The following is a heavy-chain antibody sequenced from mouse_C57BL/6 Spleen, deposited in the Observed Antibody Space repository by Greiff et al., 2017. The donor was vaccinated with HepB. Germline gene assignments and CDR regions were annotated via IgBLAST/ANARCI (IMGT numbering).Heavy chain of an antibody. V-gene: IGHV2-2*01. CDR1: GFSLTSYG. Sequence: QVQLQQSGPGLVQPSQSLSITCTVSGFSLTSYGVHWVRQSPGKGLEWLGVIWSGGSTDYNAAFISRLSISKDNSKSQVFFKMNSLQADDTAIYYCARKDDGYYSAMDYWGQGTSVTVSS. J-gene: IGHJ4*01. CDR2: IWSGGST. CDR3: ARKDDGYYSAMDY. D-gene: IGHD2-3*01.